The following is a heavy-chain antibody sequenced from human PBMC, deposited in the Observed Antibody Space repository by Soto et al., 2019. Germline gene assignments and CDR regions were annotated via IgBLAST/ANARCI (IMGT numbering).Heavy chain of an antibody. CDR1: GFTFTSSA. CDR2: IVVGSGNT. D-gene: IGHD1-26*01. J-gene: IGHJ6*02. Sequence: ASVKVSCKASGFTFTSSAVQWVRQARGQRLEWIGWIVVGSGNTNYAQKFQERVTITRDMSTSTAYMELSSLRSEDTAVYYCAADPVYSGSYAFLYGMDVWGQGTTVTVS. V-gene: IGHV1-58*01. CDR3: AADPVYSGSYAFLYGMDV.